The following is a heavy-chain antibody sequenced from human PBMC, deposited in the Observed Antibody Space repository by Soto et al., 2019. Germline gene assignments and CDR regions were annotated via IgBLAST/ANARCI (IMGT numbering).Heavy chain of an antibody. CDR2: ISGSGGST. D-gene: IGHD3-22*01. CDR1: GFTFSSYA. Sequence: GGSLRLSCAASGFTFSSYAMSWVRQAPGKGLEWVSAISGSGGSTYYADSVKGRFTISRDNSKYTLYLQRNGLRAEDTAVYYFAKDRHHPQYCYDSSGPPGDYWGQGTLVTVSS. CDR3: AKDRHHPQYCYDSSGPPGDY. V-gene: IGHV3-23*01. J-gene: IGHJ4*01.